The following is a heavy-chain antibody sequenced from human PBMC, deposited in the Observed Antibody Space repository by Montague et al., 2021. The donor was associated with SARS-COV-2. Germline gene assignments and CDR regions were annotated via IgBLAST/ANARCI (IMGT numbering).Heavy chain of an antibody. CDR2: INYSGST. V-gene: IGHV4-59*01. Sequence: SETLSLTCTVSGDSMNNYYWSWIRQPPGKGLEWVGYINYSGSTHYNPSLQSRVTLSRDMSKNQFSLRLTSVTAADTAMYFCARAPIYRSSWYAYFDYWGQGTLVTVSS. CDR3: ARAPIYRSSWYAYFDY. J-gene: IGHJ4*02. D-gene: IGHD6-13*01. CDR1: GDSMNNYY.